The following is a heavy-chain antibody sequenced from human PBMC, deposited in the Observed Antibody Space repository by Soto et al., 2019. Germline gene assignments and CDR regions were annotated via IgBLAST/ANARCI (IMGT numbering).Heavy chain of an antibody. V-gene: IGHV3-73*01. CDR3: TRRDCSGGDCYSDFDY. CDR2: IKTKAENYAT. CDR1: GFRFSGSD. D-gene: IGHD2-21*02. J-gene: IGHJ4*02. Sequence: GSLRLSCAASGFRFSGSDIHWVRQASGEGLEWVGRIKTKAENYATALAASVRGRFSLSRDDSRNTAYLEMNSLKTEDTAVYYCTRRDCSGGDCYSDFDYWGQGALVTVSS.